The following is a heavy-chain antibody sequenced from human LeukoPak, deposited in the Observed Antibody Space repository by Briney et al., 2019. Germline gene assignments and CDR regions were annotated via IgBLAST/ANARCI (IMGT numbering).Heavy chain of an antibody. D-gene: IGHD3-22*01. Sequence: ASVKVSCKASGYTFTSYGISWVRQAPGQGLEWMGWISAYNGNTNYAQKLQGRVTVTTDTSTSTAYMELRSLRSDDTAVYYCARVVYYDSSGYYYSVRWFDPWGQGTLVTVSS. J-gene: IGHJ5*02. CDR2: ISAYNGNT. CDR3: ARVVYYDSSGYYYSVRWFDP. V-gene: IGHV1-18*01. CDR1: GYTFTSYG.